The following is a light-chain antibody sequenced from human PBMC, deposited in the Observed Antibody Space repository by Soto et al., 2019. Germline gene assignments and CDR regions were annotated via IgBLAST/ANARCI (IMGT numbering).Light chain of an antibody. CDR1: QSVSSSY. CDR3: QQYGSSPRT. V-gene: IGKV3-20*01. CDR2: GAS. J-gene: IGKJ1*01. Sequence: EIRMTQSPATLSVSPGERATLSCRASQSVSSSYLAWYQQKPGQAPRLLIYGASSRATGIPDRFSGSGSGTDFTLTISRLEPEDFAVYYCQQYGSSPRTFGQGTKVDIK.